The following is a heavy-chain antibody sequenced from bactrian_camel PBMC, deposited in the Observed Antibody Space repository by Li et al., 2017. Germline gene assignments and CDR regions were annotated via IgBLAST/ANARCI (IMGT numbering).Heavy chain of an antibody. D-gene: IGHD1*01. J-gene: IGHJ4*01. V-gene: IGHV3S40*01. CDR3: VTDASTPGLGAARY. CDR2: IYSGGST. Sequence: VQLVESGGGLVQPGGSLRLSCLASGFTFSDHAMSWVRQAPGKELEWISAIYSGGSTACLDSVMGRLTISRDNAKNMLYLQLNDLRTEDSARYHCVTDASTPGLGAARYWGQGTQVTVS. CDR1: GFTFSDHA.